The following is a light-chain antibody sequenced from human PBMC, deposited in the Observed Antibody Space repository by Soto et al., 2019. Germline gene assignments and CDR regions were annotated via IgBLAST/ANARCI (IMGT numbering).Light chain of an antibody. CDR2: GAS. CDR1: QSVSSQ. V-gene: IGKV3-20*01. CDR3: QQYGSSPIT. J-gene: IGKJ5*01. Sequence: EIVMTQSPATLSLSPGERATLSCRASQSVSSQLAWYQQKPGQAPRLLIYGASSRATGIPDRFSGSGSGTDFTLTISRLEPEDFAVYYCQQYGSSPITFGQGTRLEIK.